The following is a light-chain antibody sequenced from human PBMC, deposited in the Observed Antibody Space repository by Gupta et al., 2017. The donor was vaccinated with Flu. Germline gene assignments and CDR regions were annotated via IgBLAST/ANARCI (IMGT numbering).Light chain of an antibody. V-gene: IGKV1-16*02. Sequence: DIQMTQSASSLSASVGARVTITCRASQGISNYLAWFQQKPGKAPKPLIYGASILQSGVPSKFSGSGSGSGTDFTLTISGLQPEDFATYYCQQYDSYPLTFGGGTKVEIK. CDR1: QGISNY. CDR3: QQYDSYPLT. CDR2: GAS. J-gene: IGKJ4*01.